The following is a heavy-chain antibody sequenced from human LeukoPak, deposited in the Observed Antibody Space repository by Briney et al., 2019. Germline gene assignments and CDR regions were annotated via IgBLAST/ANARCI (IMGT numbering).Heavy chain of an antibody. CDR2: IYYSWST. CDR3: ARSRARDAFDI. Sequence: KPSETLSLTCTVSGGSISSYYWSWIRQPPGKGVECIGYIYYSWSTNYNPPLKSRVTISVDTSKNQFSLKLSSVTAADTAVYYCARSRARDAFDIWGQGTMVTVSS. V-gene: IGHV4-59*01. J-gene: IGHJ3*02. CDR1: GGSISSYY. D-gene: IGHD6-6*01.